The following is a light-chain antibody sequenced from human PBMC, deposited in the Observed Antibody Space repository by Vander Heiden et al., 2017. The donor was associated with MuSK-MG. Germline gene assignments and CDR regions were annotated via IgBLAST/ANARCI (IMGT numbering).Light chain of an antibody. CDR1: QRVPTTY. CDR3: QQESRKHPVFT. Sequence: EIVLTQSPDTLSLSPGESATLSCRASQRVPTTYLAWYKHKPGQAPRLLIHRASSRATDIKDRFSGSGDGTVFTLTISRREPEDFEVYYCQQESRKHPVFTFGGGTKIEIK. J-gene: IGKJ4*01. CDR2: RAS. V-gene: IGKV3-20*01.